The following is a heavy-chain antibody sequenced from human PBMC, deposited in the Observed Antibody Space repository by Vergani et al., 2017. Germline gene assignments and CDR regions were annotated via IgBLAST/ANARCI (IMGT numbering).Heavy chain of an antibody. CDR3: ARGNWNYFDY. V-gene: IGHV3-30*01. CDR1: GFTFSSYA. Sequence: VQLVESGGGLVQPGRSLRLSCAASGFTFSSYAMHWVRQAPGKGLEWVAVISYDGSNKYYADSVKGRFTISRDNSKNTLYLQMNSLRAEDTAVYYCARGNWNYFDYWGQGTLVTVSS. J-gene: IGHJ4*02. D-gene: IGHD1-1*01. CDR2: ISYDGSNK.